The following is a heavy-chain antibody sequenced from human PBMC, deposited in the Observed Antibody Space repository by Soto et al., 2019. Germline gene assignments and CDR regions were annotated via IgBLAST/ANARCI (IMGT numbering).Heavy chain of an antibody. V-gene: IGHV3-53*01. CDR3: ARERDTTGYILRY. CDR1: GFTVSSNY. CDR2: IYARGTT. Sequence: EVQLVESGGGLVQPGGSLRLSCAASGFTVSSNYMTWVRQAPGRGLEWISIIYARGTTYYADSVKGRFTISRDNSDNTLYLQMNSLRAEDTAMYYCARERDTTGYILRYWGQGTLVTVSS. D-gene: IGHD3-9*01. J-gene: IGHJ4*02.